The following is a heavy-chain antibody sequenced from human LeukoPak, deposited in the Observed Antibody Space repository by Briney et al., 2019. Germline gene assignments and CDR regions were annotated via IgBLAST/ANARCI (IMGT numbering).Heavy chain of an antibody. J-gene: IGHJ4*02. D-gene: IGHD4-23*01. CDR1: GFTFSSYA. CDR3: AKDIQTTVVNQPFDY. Sequence: HPGASLRLSCAASGFTFSSYATSWVRQAPGKGLEWVSAISGSGGSTYYADSVKGRFTISRDNSKNTLYLQMNSLRAEDTAVYYCAKDIQTTVVNQPFDYWGQGTLVTVSS. CDR2: ISGSGGST. V-gene: IGHV3-23*01.